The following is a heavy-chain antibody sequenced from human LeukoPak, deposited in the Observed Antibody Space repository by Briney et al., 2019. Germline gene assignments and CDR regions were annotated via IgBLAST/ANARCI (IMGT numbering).Heavy chain of an antibody. CDR1: GGSISSSSYY. Sequence: PSETLSLTCTVSGGSISSSSYYWGWIRQPPGKGLEWIGSIYYSGSTYYNPSLKSRVTISVDTSKNQFSLKLSSVTAADTAVYYCARNTIYSSSWSYDYVWGSYRYTEDYWGQGTLVTVSS. D-gene: IGHD3-16*02. CDR2: IYYSGST. V-gene: IGHV4-39*07. J-gene: IGHJ4*02. CDR3: ARNTIYSSSWSYDYVWGSYRYTEDY.